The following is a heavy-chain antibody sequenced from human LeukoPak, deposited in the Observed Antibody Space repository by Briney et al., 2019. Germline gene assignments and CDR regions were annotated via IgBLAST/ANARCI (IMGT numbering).Heavy chain of an antibody. J-gene: IGHJ3*02. D-gene: IGHD3-3*01. Sequence: SETLSLTCGVSGYSISSGFYRGWSRQPPGKGLEWIGSIHHSGSTYYNPSLKSRVTISVDTSKNQFSLKLSSVTAADTAVYYCASARFTIFGVVLDAFDIWGQGTMVTVSS. CDR2: IHHSGST. CDR3: ASARFTIFGVVLDAFDI. V-gene: IGHV4-38-2*01. CDR1: GYSISSGFY.